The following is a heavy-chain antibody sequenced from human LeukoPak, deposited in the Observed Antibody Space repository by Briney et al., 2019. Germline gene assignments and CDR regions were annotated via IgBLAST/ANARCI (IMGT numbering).Heavy chain of an antibody. CDR3: ARDLGLTISANWFDP. V-gene: IGHV4-38-2*02. D-gene: IGHD3-3*01. CDR1: SYPCSSCHF. J-gene: IGHJ5*02. CDR2: IFHTGSA. Sequence: SETLSLTCAVSSYPCSSCHFGRSIRQPPGRGLEWIESIFHTGSAYYNSSLTGRVTISVDTSKNQFSLKLNSMTAADTAFYYCARDLGLTISANWFDPWGQGILVTVSS.